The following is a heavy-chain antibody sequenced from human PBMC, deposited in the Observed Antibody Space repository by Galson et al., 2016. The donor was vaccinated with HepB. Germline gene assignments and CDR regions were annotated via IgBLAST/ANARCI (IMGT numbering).Heavy chain of an antibody. J-gene: IGHJ4*02. D-gene: IGHD5-24*01. CDR3: ARRGHNNGLDF. CDR2: IYPGDSDT. V-gene: IGHV5-51*01. Sequence: QSGAEVKEPGESLRISCETSGYKFASLWIAWVRQRAGKGLEWMGVIYPGDSDTKYSPPFQGPVITSADKSINTTYLQWSSLTTSDTAIYYCARRGHNNGLDFWGPGTPVSVS. CDR1: GYKFASLW.